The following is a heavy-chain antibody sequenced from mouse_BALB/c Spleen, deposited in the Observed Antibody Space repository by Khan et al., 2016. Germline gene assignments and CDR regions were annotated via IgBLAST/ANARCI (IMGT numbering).Heavy chain of an antibody. Sequence: VELVESGPGLVAPSQSLSITCTVSGFSLTNSGVHWIRQPPGKGLEWLGVIWPGGSTDYNSALMSRLSITKDNSQNQVFLKMFSLQTDDTAMYYCARDDQDYDAWFASWGQGTLVIVSA. J-gene: IGHJ3*01. CDR3: ARDDQDYDAWFAS. CDR2: IWPGGST. CDR1: GFSLTNSG. D-gene: IGHD2-4*01. V-gene: IGHV2-9*02.